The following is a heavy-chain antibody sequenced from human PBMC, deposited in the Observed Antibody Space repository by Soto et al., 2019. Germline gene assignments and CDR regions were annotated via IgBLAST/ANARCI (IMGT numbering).Heavy chain of an antibody. D-gene: IGHD5-12*01. J-gene: IGHJ4*02. V-gene: IGHV3-7*05. Sequence: EVQLVESGGTLVQPGGSLRLSCAASGFTFSSHWMSWVRQAPGKGLEWVANIKQDGSEKNYVDSVKGRFTISRDNAKNSLYLQMDSLRVEDTAVYYCARDWRDGYNYCFDYWGQGPLVTVSS. CDR1: GFTFSSHW. CDR3: ARDWRDGYNYCFDY. CDR2: IKQDGSEK.